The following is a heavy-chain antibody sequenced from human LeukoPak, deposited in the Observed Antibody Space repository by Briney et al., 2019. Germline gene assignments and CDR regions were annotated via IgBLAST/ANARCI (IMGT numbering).Heavy chain of an antibody. CDR2: FDPEDGET. D-gene: IGHD3-10*01. V-gene: IGHV1-24*01. Sequence: GASVKVSCKVSGYTLTELSMHWMRQAPGKGLEWMGGFDPEDGETIYAQKFQGRVTMTEDTSTDTAYMELSSLRSEDTAVYYCATEGVLWFGDSFAYWGQGTLVTVSS. CDR3: ATEGVLWFGDSFAY. CDR1: GYTLTELS. J-gene: IGHJ4*02.